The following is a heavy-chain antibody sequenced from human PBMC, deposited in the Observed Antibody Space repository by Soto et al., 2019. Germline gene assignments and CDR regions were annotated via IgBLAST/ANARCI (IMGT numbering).Heavy chain of an antibody. CDR1: DFTFSSYE. D-gene: IGHD2-21*02. Sequence: GGSLRLSCAASDFTFSSYEMYCVRQAPGKGREWVSKINYSGRNIYYSGSVKGRCTISRGNAKTSLYLQMNSLTDEDTAVYYCASDGLCGAYCYFFEYWGPGPLVTVSS. CDR2: INYSGRNI. CDR3: ASDGLCGAYCYFFEY. V-gene: IGHV3-48*03. J-gene: IGHJ4*02.